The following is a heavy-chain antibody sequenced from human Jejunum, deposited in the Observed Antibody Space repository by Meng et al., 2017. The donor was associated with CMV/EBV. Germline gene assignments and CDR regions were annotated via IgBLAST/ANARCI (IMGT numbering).Heavy chain of an antibody. V-gene: IGHV4-39*01. D-gene: IGHD1-26*01. J-gene: IGHJ4*02. CDR1: GCSISSSSPY. Sequence: GCSISSSSPYWGWIRQPPGKGLEYIGYMYYGVSTYYNPSLKGRVTISVDMSKNQFSLNLSSVTAADTAMYYCARHVSGSYHFCPADWGQGTLVTVSS. CDR2: MYYGVST. CDR3: ARHVSGSYHFCPAD.